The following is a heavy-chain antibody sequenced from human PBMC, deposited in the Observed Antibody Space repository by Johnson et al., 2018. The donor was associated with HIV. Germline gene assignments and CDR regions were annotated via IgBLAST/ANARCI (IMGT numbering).Heavy chain of an antibody. D-gene: IGHD1-14*01. Sequence: VQLVESGGGLVRPGESLRLSCVASGFTFSGYWMTWVRQAPGKGLEWVANIKQGGSEKYYVDSVKGRFTISRENVKNFVYLQMNSLTAGDTAVYYCVREHRADESFDLWGQGTMVTVSS. J-gene: IGHJ3*01. CDR1: GFTFSGYW. V-gene: IGHV3-7*01. CDR3: VREHRADESFDL. CDR2: IKQGGSEK.